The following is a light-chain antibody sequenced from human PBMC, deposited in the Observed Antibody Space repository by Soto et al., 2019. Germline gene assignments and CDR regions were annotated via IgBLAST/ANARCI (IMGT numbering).Light chain of an antibody. CDR1: QSVSSN. Sequence: EIVMTQSPATLSVSPGERATLSCRASQSVSSNLAWYQQKPGQAPRLLIYGASTRATGIPARFSGSGSGTEFTLTISSLQSEDFAVYYCQQYGTSPPLYTFGQGTKLEI. CDR3: QQYGTSPPLYT. J-gene: IGKJ2*01. CDR2: GAS. V-gene: IGKV3-15*01.